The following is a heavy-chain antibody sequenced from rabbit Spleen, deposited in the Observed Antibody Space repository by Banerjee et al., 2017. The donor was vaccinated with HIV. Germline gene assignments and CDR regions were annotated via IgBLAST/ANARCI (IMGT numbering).Heavy chain of an antibody. CDR3: ARDAGSYDYIDVYFNL. CDR1: GFSFNSGYD. CDR2: IYGGSSGST. V-gene: IGHV1S40*01. J-gene: IGHJ4*01. Sequence: QSLEESGGGLVKPGPSLTLTCKASGFSFNSGYDMCWVRQAPGKGLEWIACIYGGSSGSTYSATWAKGRFTISKTSSTTVTLQMTSLTAADTATYFCARDAGSYDYIDVYFNLWGPGTLVTVS. D-gene: IGHD8-1*01.